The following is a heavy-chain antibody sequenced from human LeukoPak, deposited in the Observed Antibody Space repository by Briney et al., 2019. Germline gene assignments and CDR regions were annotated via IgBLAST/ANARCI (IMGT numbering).Heavy chain of an antibody. CDR3: ARERSGSYSRAFDI. CDR1: GFTFSSYG. CDR2: ISYDGSNK. J-gene: IGHJ3*02. D-gene: IGHD1-26*01. V-gene: IGHV3-30*03. Sequence: GGSLRLSCAASGFTFSSYGMHWVRQAPGKGLEWVAVISYDGSNKYYADSVKGRFTISRDNSKNTLYLQMNSLRAGDTAVYYCARERSGSYSRAFDIWGQGTMVTVSS.